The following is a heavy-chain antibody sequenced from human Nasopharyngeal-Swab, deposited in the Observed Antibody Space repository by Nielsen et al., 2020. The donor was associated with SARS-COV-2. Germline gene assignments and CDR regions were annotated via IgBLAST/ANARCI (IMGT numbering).Heavy chain of an antibody. CDR3: ARVLDYGDLYFDH. CDR2: IIPSFGKA. V-gene: IGHV1-69*04. Sequence: SSVNVSCKASGGTFGNYAISWVRQAPGQGLEWMGRIIPSFGKANYAQKFQGRVTFNADKSTSTAYMELRSLRSEDTAVYYCARVLDYGDLYFDHWGQGTLVTVSS. CDR1: GGTFGNYA. D-gene: IGHD4-17*01. J-gene: IGHJ4*02.